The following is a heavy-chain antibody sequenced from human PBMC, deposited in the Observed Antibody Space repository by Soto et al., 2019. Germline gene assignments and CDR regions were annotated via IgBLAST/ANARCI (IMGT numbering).Heavy chain of an antibody. D-gene: IGHD5-12*01. CDR1: GGTFSSYA. CDR3: AREGTIRGYSGYDYFFDY. V-gene: IGHV1-69*13. Sequence: SVKVSCKASGGTFSSYAISWVRQAPGQGLEWMGGIIPIFGTANYAQKFQGRVTITADEPTSTAYMELSSLRSEDTAVYYCAREGTIRGYSGYDYFFDYWGQGTLVTVSS. J-gene: IGHJ4*02. CDR2: IIPIFGTA.